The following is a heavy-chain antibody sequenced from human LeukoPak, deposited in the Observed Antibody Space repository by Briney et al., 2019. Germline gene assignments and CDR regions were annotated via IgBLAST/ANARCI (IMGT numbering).Heavy chain of an antibody. CDR2: ISSSSSYI. J-gene: IGHJ4*02. Sequence: GGSLRLSCAASGFTFSSYSMNWVRQAPGKGLEWVSSISSSSSYIYYADSVEGRFTIPRDNAKNSLYLQMNSLRAEDTAVYYCARDASSGYSHYDYWGQGTLVTVSS. CDR1: GFTFSSYS. V-gene: IGHV3-21*01. D-gene: IGHD3-22*01. CDR3: ARDASSGYSHYDY.